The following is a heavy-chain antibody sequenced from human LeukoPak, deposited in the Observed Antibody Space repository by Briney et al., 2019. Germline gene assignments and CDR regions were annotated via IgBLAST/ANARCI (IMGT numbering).Heavy chain of an antibody. V-gene: IGHV4-59*01. Sequence: SETLSLTCTVSGGSINNYYWSWISQPPGKGLEWIGYIQYGGRTYYSPSLKSRVTISMDLSKIQFSLKMSSVTAADTAVYYCARDFFGDFDHWGQGILVTVSS. CDR3: ARDFFGDFDH. CDR1: GGSINNYY. J-gene: IGHJ4*02. CDR2: IQYGGRT. D-gene: IGHD2/OR15-2a*01.